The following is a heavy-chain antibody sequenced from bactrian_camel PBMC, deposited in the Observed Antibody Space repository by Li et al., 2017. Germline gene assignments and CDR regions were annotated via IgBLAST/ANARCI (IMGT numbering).Heavy chain of an antibody. CDR1: GYTYSTYY. Sequence: HVQLVESGGGSVQSGESLTLSCVASGYTYSTYYIGWFRQKPGKEREGVAVIDSDGSTTYAASVKGRFTISQDNAKSTVHLQMNSLKPEDTSVYYCAALFCTECVESIAAIRTCRMIGHWGQGTQVTVS. CDR3: AALFCTECVESIAAIRTCRMIGH. J-gene: IGHJ4*01. D-gene: IGHD4*01. CDR2: IDSDGST. V-gene: IGHV3S53*01.